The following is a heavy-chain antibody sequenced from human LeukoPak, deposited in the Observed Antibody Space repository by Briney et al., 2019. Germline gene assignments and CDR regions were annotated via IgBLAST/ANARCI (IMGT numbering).Heavy chain of an antibody. V-gene: IGHV3-30*14. CDR3: AREAYYYDSSGYSARGFDP. CDR2: ISYDGSNK. Sequence: GGSLRLSCAASGFTFSSYAMHWVRQAPGKGLEWVAVISYDGSNKYYADSVKGRFTISRDNSKNTLYLQMNSPRAEDTAVYYCAREAYYYDSSGYSARGFDPWGQGTLVTVSS. J-gene: IGHJ5*02. D-gene: IGHD3-22*01. CDR1: GFTFSSYA.